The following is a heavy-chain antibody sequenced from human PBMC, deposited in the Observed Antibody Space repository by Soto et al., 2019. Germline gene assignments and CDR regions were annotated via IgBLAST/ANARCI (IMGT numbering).Heavy chain of an antibody. V-gene: IGHV3-21*01. Sequence: EVQLVESGGGLVKPGGSLRLSCAASGFTFSSYSMNWVRQAPGKGLEGVSSISSSSSYIYYADSVKGRFTISRDNAKNSLYLQMNSLRAEDTAVYYCARDTNECGGYDGGVFDYWGRGSLVTVSS. CDR1: GFTFSSYS. J-gene: IGHJ4*02. CDR3: ARDTNECGGYDGGVFDY. D-gene: IGHD5-12*01. CDR2: ISSSSSYI.